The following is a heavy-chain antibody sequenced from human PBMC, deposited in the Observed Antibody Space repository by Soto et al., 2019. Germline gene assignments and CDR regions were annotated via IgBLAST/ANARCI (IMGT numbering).Heavy chain of an antibody. D-gene: IGHD1-1*01. CDR3: ARDLRYNLYDF. Sequence: ASVKVSCKTSGETFDDYYVHWVRQAPGQGLEWIGKIYPSGGSTNYAQKFRGRATLTRETSTTTVYMDLSGLTSEDTAIYYCARDLRYNLYDFWGQGTLVTVSS. CDR1: GETFDDYY. CDR2: IYPSGGST. J-gene: IGHJ4*02. V-gene: IGHV1-46*02.